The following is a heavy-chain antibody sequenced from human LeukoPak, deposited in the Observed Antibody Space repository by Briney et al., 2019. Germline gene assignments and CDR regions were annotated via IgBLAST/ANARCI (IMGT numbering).Heavy chain of an antibody. CDR3: ARVRPGTYYFDY. Sequence: SETPSLTCTVSGGSISSYYWSWIRQPPGKGLEWIGYIYYSGSTNYNPSLKSRVTISVDTSKNQFSLKLSSVTAADTAVYYCARVRPGTYYFDYWGQGTLVTVSS. J-gene: IGHJ4*02. D-gene: IGHD1-1*01. CDR1: GGSISSYY. V-gene: IGHV4-59*01. CDR2: IYYSGST.